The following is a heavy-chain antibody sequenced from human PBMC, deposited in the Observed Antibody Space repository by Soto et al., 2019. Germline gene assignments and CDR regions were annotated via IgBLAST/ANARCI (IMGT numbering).Heavy chain of an antibody. D-gene: IGHD6-13*01. V-gene: IGHV1-18*01. J-gene: IGHJ6*02. CDR1: GYTFTSYG. CDR2: ISAYNGNT. CDR3: ARDHSSSWYRYGMDV. Sequence: GPSVKVSCKASGYTFTSYGISWVRQAPGQGLEWMGWISAYNGNTNYAQKLQGRVTMTTDTSTSTAYMELRSLRSDDTAVYYCARDHSSSWYRYGMDVWGQGTTVTVSS.